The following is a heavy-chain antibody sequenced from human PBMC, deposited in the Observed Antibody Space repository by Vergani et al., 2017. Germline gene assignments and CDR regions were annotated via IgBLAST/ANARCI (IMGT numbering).Heavy chain of an antibody. Sequence: QVQLVQSGAEVKKPGSSVKVSCKASGGTFSSYALNWVRQAPGQGLEWMGSIIPSLATTIYAQKFQGRVTITADESTSTAYMELSSLRSEDTAVYYCAGYGSGSYYCYGMDVWGQGTTVTVSS. D-gene: IGHD3-10*01. CDR3: AGYGSGSYYCYGMDV. V-gene: IGHV1-69*11. CDR2: IIPSLATT. J-gene: IGHJ6*02. CDR1: GGTFSSYA.